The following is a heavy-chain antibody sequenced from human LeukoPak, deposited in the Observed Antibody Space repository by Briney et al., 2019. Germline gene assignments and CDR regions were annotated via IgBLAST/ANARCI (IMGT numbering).Heavy chain of an antibody. CDR2: IAYDGSRA. Sequence: GGSLRLSCAGPGLTFGGYGMHWFRQTPGKGLEWVAVIAYDGSRAFYADSVKGRFTISRDNSKNTMSVQMDDLRAEDTAVYYCTRYNNDHFDYWGQGTLVTVSS. CDR3: TRYNNDHFDY. CDR1: GLTFGGYG. V-gene: IGHV3-33*01. D-gene: IGHD1-14*01. J-gene: IGHJ4*02.